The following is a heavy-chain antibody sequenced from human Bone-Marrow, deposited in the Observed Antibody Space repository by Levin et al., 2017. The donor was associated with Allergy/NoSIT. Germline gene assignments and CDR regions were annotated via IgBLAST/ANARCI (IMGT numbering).Heavy chain of an antibody. CDR1: GFTFSSYG. CDR2: ISYDGSNK. J-gene: IGHJ4*02. D-gene: IGHD1-26*01. Sequence: GESLKISCAASGFTFSSYGMHWVRQAPGKGLEWVAVISYDGSNKYYADSVKGRFTISRDNSKNTLYLQMNSLRAEDTAVYYCAKENLEWELLGGLGYWGQGTLVTVSS. V-gene: IGHV3-30*18. CDR3: AKENLEWELLGGLGY.